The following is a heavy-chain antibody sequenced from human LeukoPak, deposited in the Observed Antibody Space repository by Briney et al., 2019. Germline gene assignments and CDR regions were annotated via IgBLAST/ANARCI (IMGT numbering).Heavy chain of an antibody. J-gene: IGHJ4*02. D-gene: IGHD3-10*01. CDR1: GFTFSSYS. V-gene: IGHV3-48*04. CDR3: ARTPDIWFGELLDYFDY. Sequence: GGFLRLSCAASGFTFSSYSMNWVRQAPGKGLEWVSYISSSSSTIYYADSVKGRFTISRDNAKNSLYLQMNSLRAEDTAVYYCARTPDIWFGELLDYFDYWGQGTLVTVSS. CDR2: ISSSSSTI.